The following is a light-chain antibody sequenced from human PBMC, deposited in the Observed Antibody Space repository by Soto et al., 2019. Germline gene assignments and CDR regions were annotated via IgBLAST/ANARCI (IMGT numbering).Light chain of an antibody. CDR1: QSVSSSY. CDR3: QQYGSSPPIT. J-gene: IGKJ5*01. V-gene: IGKV3-20*01. Sequence: EIVLTQSPGTLSLSPGERATLSCRASQSVSSSYLAWYQQKPGQAPRLLIYGASSRATGIPDRFSGSGSGTDFTLTISRLELEDFAVYYCQQYGSSPPITFGQGTRLEMK. CDR2: GAS.